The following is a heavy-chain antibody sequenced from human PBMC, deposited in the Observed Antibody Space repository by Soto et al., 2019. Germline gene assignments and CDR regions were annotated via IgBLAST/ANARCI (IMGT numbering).Heavy chain of an antibody. CDR1: GGSISSGGYY. CDR2: IYYSGST. CDR3: ARVGANVDIVAYPFDY. D-gene: IGHD5-12*01. Sequence: QVQLQESGPGLVKPSQTLSLTCTVSGGSISSGGYYWSWIRQHPGKGLEWIGYIYYSGSTYYNPSFKSRVTISVDTSKNQFSLKLSSVTAADTAVYYCARVGANVDIVAYPFDYWGQGTLVTVSS. V-gene: IGHV4-31*03. J-gene: IGHJ4*02.